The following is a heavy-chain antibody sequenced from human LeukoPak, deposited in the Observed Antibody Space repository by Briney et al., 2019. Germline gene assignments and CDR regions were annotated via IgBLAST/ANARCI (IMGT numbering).Heavy chain of an antibody. CDR2: INHSGST. V-gene: IGHV4-34*01. CDR3: ARTPYSRSFVDY. Sequence: PSETLSLTCAVYGGSFSGYYWSWIRQPPRKGLEWIGEINHSGSTNYNPSLKSRVTISVDTSKNQFSLKLSSVTAADTAVYYCARTPYSRSFVDYWGQGTLVTVSS. J-gene: IGHJ4*02. D-gene: IGHD2-15*01. CDR1: GGSFSGYY.